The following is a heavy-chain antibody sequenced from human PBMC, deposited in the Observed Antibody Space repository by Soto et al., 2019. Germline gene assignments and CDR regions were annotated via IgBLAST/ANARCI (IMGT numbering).Heavy chain of an antibody. D-gene: IGHD3-22*01. CDR1: GGSISSYY. CDR2: IYYSGST. Sequence: SETLSLTCTVSGGSISSYYWSWIRQPPGKGLEWIGYIYYSGSTNYNPSLKSRVTISVDTSKNQFSLKLSSVTAADTAVYYCARVAYYDSSGYYYPFDYWGQGTLVTVSS. J-gene: IGHJ4*02. CDR3: ARVAYYDSSGYYYPFDY. V-gene: IGHV4-59*01.